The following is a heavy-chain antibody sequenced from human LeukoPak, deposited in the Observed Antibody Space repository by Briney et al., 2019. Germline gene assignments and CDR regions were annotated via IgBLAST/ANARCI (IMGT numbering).Heavy chain of an antibody. Sequence: PSETLSLTCTVSGGSINSYYWSWIRQPPGKGLEWIGYIYYTGGETNYNPSLKSRLTISVDTSKNQFSLMLTSVTAADTAVYCCARQPGGTAAFDIWAQGTMVTVSS. V-gene: IGHV4-59*08. CDR1: GGSINSYY. J-gene: IGHJ3*02. CDR2: IYYTGGET. CDR3: ARQPGGTAAFDI. D-gene: IGHD1-14*01.